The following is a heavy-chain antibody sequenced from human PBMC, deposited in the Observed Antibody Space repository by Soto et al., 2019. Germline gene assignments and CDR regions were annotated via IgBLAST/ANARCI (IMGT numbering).Heavy chain of an antibody. CDR3: ARVPDRILLWRFVFDP. CDR1: GGSISSGGYY. CDR2: IYYSGST. V-gene: IGHV4-31*03. D-gene: IGHD3-10*01. Sequence: SKTLSLTCTVSGGSISSGGYYWSWIRQHPGKGLEWIGYIYYSGSTYYNPSLKSRVTISVDTSKNQFSLKLSSVTAADTAVYYCARVPDRILLWRFVFDPWGQGTLVTVSS. J-gene: IGHJ5*02.